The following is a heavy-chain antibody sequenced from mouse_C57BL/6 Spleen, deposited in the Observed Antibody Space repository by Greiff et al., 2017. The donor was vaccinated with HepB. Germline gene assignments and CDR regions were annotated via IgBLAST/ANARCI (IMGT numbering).Heavy chain of an antibody. CDR2: IHPNSGST. D-gene: IGHD6-1*01. CDR1: GYTFTSYW. J-gene: IGHJ4*01. CDR3: AIRQDSYYAMDY. Sequence: QVQLKQPGAELVKPGASVKLSCKASGYTFTSYWMHWVKQRPGQGLEWIGMIHPNSGSTNYNEKFKSKATLTVDKSSSTAYMQLSSLTSEDSAVYYCAIRQDSYYAMDYWGQGTSVTVSS. V-gene: IGHV1-64*01.